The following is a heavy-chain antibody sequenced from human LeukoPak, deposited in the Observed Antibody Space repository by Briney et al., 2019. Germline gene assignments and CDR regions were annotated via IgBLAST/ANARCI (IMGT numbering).Heavy chain of an antibody. CDR2: IQQDGSEK. D-gene: IGHD4-17*01. V-gene: IGHV3-7*01. CDR3: ARDSLFYGDYEGGYYFDY. CDR1: GFTFSSYW. J-gene: IGHJ4*02. Sequence: PGGSLRLSCAASGFTFSSYWMSWVRQAPGKGLEWVANIQQDGSEKYYVDSVKGRFTISRDNAKNSLYLQMNSLRAEDTAVYYCARDSLFYGDYEGGYYFDYWGQGTLVTVSS.